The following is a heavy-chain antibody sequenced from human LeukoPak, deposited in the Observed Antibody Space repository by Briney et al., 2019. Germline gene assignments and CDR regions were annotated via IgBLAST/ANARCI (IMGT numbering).Heavy chain of an antibody. CDR2: ISSSSSYI. V-gene: IGHV3-21*01. CDR1: GFTFGSYS. D-gene: IGHD3-10*02. Sequence: TGGSLRLSCAASGFTFGSYSMNWVRQAPGKGLEWVSSISSSSSYIYYADSVKGRFTISRDNAKNSLYLQMNSLRAEDTAVYYCAELGITMIGGVWGKGNTVTVSS. J-gene: IGHJ6*04. CDR3: AELGITMIGGV.